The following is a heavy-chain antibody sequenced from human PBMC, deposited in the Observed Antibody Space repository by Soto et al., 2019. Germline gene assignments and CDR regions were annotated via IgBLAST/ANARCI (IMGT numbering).Heavy chain of an antibody. CDR2: IYYSGST. CDR3: ARGRIEAYYYGSGSYYKD. D-gene: IGHD3-10*01. CDR1: GGSISSGDYY. V-gene: IGHV4-30-4*01. J-gene: IGHJ4*02. Sequence: TSETLSLTCTVSGGSISSGDYYWSWVRPPPGKGLQWIGYIYYSGSTYYNPSLKSRVTISVDTSKNQFSLKLSSVTAADTAVYYCARGRIEAYYYGSGSYYKDWGQGTLVTVSS.